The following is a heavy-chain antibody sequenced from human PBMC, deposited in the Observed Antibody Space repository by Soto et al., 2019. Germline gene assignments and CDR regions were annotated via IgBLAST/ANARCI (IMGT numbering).Heavy chain of an antibody. Sequence: SETLSLTCAVSGGSISSSNWWSWARQPQGKGLEWIGEIYHSGSTNYNPSLKRRVTISVDKSKNQFSLKLSSVTAADTAVYYCARDLKDDYVWGSYRSGAFDIWGQGTMVT. V-gene: IGHV4-4*02. D-gene: IGHD3-16*02. CDR3: ARDLKDDYVWGSYRSGAFDI. CDR1: GGSISSSNW. J-gene: IGHJ3*02. CDR2: IYHSGST.